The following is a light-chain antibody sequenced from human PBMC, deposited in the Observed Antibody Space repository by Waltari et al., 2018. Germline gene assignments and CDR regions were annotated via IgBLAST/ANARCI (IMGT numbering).Light chain of an antibody. CDR2: RNK. CDR3: AAWDDSLEEV. Sequence: QSVLTQPPSASGTPGQRVTISCSGSSSNIGSNPVYWYQQLPGMAPTLLIYRNKQRPSGVPARCSGSKSGTSASLAISGLRSEDEAHYYCAAWDDSLEEVFGGGTKLTVL. J-gene: IGLJ2*01. CDR1: SSNIGSNP. V-gene: IGLV1-47*01.